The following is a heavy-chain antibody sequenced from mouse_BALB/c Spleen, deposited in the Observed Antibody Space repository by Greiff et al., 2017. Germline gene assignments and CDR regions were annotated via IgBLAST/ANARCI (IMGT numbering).Heavy chain of an antibody. CDR1: GFTFTDYY. CDR3: ARDRGAWFAY. J-gene: IGHJ3*01. CDR2: IRNKANGYTT. Sequence: EVQGVESGGGLVQPGGSLRLSCATSGFTFTDYYMSWVRQPPGKALEWLGFIRNKANGYTTEYSASVKGRFTISRDNSQSILYLQMNTLRAEDSATYYCARDRGAWFAYWGQGTLVTVSA. V-gene: IGHV7-3*02.